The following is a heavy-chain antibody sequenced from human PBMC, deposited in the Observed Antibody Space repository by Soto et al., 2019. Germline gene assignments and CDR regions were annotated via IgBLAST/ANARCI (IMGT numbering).Heavy chain of an antibody. V-gene: IGHV4-59*11. Sequence: SETLSLTCAVSGASMENHYGSWIRQPPGKGLEYIGYMFYTGRAAYNASFTSRVTMSVDTSNNQFSLKLRSVSAADTAVYYCVRSGHSFEGAVWAQG. J-gene: IGHJ4*02. CDR1: GASMENHY. D-gene: IGHD3-16*01. CDR3: VRSGHSFEGAV. CDR2: MFYTGRA.